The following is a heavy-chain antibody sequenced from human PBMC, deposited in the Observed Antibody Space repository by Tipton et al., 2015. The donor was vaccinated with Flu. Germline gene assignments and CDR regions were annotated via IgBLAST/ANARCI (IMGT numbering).Heavy chain of an antibody. D-gene: IGHD3-16*01. Sequence: TLSLTCTVSGGSLSSYYWSWIRQPAGKGLEWIGRMYTSGSTNYNPSLKSRLTMSVDASKQQFSLKLSSMTAADTVVYYCARGSGPGTFMIFDLWGQGTLVTVSS. CDR2: MYTSGST. CDR3: ARGSGPGTFMIFDL. J-gene: IGHJ4*02. V-gene: IGHV4-4*07. CDR1: GGSLSSYY.